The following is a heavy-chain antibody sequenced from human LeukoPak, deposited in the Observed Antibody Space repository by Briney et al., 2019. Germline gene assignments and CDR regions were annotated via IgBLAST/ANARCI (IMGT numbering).Heavy chain of an antibody. V-gene: IGHV3-7*01. CDR1: GFTVSSNY. Sequence: GGSLRLSCAASGFTVSSNYMSWVRQAPGKGLEWVANIKQDGGQIYYLDSVKGRFTVSRDNAKNSLYLQMNSLRAEDTAVYYCARLGARQMLEYWGQGTLATVSS. J-gene: IGHJ4*02. CDR2: IKQDGGQI. D-gene: IGHD4-17*01. CDR3: ARLGARQMLEY.